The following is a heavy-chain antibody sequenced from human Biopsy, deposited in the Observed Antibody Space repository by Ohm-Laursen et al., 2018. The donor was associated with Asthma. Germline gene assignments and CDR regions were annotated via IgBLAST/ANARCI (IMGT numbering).Heavy chain of an antibody. V-gene: IGHV3-53*01. CDR2: IYSGGST. Sequence: SLRLSCTASGFTVSSNYMSWVRQAPGKGLEWVSVIYSGGSTYYADSVKGRFTISRDNSKNTLYLQMNSLRAEDTAVYYCARLHSGSYLINTWYFDLWGRGTLVTVSS. D-gene: IGHD1-26*01. J-gene: IGHJ2*01. CDR1: GFTVSSNY. CDR3: ARLHSGSYLINTWYFDL.